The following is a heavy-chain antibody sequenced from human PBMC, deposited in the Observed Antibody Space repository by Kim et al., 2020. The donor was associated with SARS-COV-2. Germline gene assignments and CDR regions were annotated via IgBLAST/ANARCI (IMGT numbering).Heavy chain of an antibody. CDR1: GFAFSTYT. CDR3: VRDAYKGTFDI. J-gene: IGHJ3*02. Sequence: GGSLRLSCAASGFAFSTYTMDWVRLAPGKGLEWVSSMSSSGDNTSYADSLKGRFTISRDNAKDSVYLQMNSLRAEDTAVYYCVRDAYKGTFDIWGQGTMVTVSA. D-gene: IGHD1-1*01. V-gene: IGHV3-21*01. CDR2: MSSSGDNT.